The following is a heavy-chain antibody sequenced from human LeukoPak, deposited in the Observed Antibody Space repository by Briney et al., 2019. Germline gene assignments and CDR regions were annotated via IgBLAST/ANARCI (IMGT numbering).Heavy chain of an antibody. CDR2: IHPGDSDT. CDR3: ARVVVVTATHWYFDL. Sequence: GESLKISCKGSGYSFTNYWIGWVRQMPGKGLEWMGLIHPGDSDTRCSPSFQGQVTISVDKSITTAYLQWSSLQASDTAMYFCARVVVVTATHWYFDLWGRGTLVTVFS. CDR1: GYSFTNYW. J-gene: IGHJ2*01. D-gene: IGHD2-21*02. V-gene: IGHV5-51*01.